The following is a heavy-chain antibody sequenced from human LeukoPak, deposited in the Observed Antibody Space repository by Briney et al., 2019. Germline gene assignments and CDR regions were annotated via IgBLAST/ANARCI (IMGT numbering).Heavy chain of an antibody. CDR3: VSIPGD. CDR2: INSDGSST. V-gene: IGHV3-74*01. CDR1: GFTFSSYA. J-gene: IGHJ4*02. D-gene: IGHD7-27*01. Sequence: GGSLRLSCAASGFTFSSYAMSWVRQAPGKGLVWVSRINSDGSSTSYADSVKGRFTISRDNAKNTLYLQMNTLRAEDTAVYYCVSIPGDWGQGILVTVSS.